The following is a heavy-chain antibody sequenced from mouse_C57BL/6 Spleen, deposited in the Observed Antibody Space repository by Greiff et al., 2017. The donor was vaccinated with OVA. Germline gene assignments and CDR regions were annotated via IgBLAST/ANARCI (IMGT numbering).Heavy chain of an antibody. J-gene: IGHJ4*01. CDR2: ISSGGSYT. CDR3: ARRDYGNAMDY. D-gene: IGHD1-1*01. CDR1: GFTFSSYG. V-gene: IGHV5-6*01. Sequence: EVQLVESGGDLVKPGGSLKLSCAASGFTFSSYGMSWVRQTPDKRLEWVATISSGGSYTYYPDSVKGRFTISRDNAKNTLYLQMSGLKSEDTAMYYCARRDYGNAMDYWGQGTSVTVSS.